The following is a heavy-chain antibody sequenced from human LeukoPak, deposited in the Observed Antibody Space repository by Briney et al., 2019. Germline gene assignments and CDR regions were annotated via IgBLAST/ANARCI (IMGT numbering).Heavy chain of an antibody. V-gene: IGHV3-74*01. CDR3: ARVGPGGDFWSGYHDYYYYYMDV. CDR1: GFTFSDYY. D-gene: IGHD3-3*01. J-gene: IGHJ6*03. CDR2: INTDGSST. Sequence: GGSLRLSCAASGFTFSDYYMSWIRQAPGKGLVWVSRINTDGSSTSYADSVKGRFTISRDNAKNTLYLQMNSLRAEDTAVYYCARVGPGGDFWSGYHDYYYYYMDVWGKGTTVTVSS.